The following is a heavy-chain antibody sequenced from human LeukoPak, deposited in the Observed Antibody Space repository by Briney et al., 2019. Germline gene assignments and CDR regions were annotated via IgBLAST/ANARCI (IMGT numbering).Heavy chain of an antibody. Sequence: PGGSLRLSCAASGFTFSSYAMSWVCQAPGKGLEWVSAISGSGTRAYYADSVKGRFTISRDNSKNTLYLQMNSLRAEDTAVYYCAKDLSTTLNWNYDYWGQGTLVTVSS. V-gene: IGHV3-23*01. CDR2: ISGSGTRA. J-gene: IGHJ4*02. CDR1: GFTFSSYA. CDR3: AKDLSTTLNWNYDY. D-gene: IGHD1-20*01.